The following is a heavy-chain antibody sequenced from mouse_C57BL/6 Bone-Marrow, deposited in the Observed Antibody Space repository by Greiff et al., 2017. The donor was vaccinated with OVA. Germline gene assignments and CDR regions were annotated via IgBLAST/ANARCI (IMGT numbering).Heavy chain of an antibody. V-gene: IGHV5-6*01. J-gene: IGHJ2*01. CDR2: ISSGGSYT. Sequence: EVQVVESGGDLVKPGGSLKLSCAASGFTFSSYGMSWVRQTPDKRLEWVATISSGGSYTYYPDSVKGRFTISRDNAKNTLYLQMSSLKSEDTAMYYCARHGDYWGQGTTLTVSS. CDR1: GFTFSSYG. CDR3: ARHGDY.